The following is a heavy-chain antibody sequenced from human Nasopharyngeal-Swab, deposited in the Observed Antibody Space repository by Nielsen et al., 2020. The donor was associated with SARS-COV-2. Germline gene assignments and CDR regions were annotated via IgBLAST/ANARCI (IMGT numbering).Heavy chain of an antibody. Sequence: REAPGKGLEWIGYIYYSGSTNYNPSLKSRVTISVDTSKNQFSLKLSSVTAADTAVYYCARCGGDCLKTATLYYFDYWGQGTLVTVSS. V-gene: IGHV4-59*01. CDR3: ARCGGDCLKTATLYYFDY. CDR2: IYYSGST. D-gene: IGHD2-21*02. J-gene: IGHJ4*02.